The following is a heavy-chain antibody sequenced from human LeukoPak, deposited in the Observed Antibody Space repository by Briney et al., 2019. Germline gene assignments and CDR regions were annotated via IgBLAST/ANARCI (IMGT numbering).Heavy chain of an antibody. D-gene: IGHD3-3*01. CDR2: IYYSGST. Sequence: PSETLSLTCTVSGGSISSYYWSWIRQPPGKGLEWIGYIYYSGSTNYNPSLKSRVTISVDTSKNQFSLKLSSVTAADTAVYYCARRRITIFGVVNNWFDPWGQGTLVTVSS. CDR3: ARRRITIFGVVNNWFDP. J-gene: IGHJ5*02. V-gene: IGHV4-59*12. CDR1: GGSISSYY.